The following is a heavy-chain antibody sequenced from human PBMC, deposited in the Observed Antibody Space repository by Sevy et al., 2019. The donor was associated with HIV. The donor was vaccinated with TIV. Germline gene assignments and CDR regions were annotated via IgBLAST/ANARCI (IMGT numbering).Heavy chain of an antibody. CDR2: DFYSGNS. CDR1: GGSISSSSYY. D-gene: IGHD2-15*01. J-gene: IGHJ6*02. Sequence: SETLSLTCTVSGGSISSSSYYWGWIRQPPGKGLEWIGSDFYSGNSYYNPSLKSRGTITEDTSKNQFSLKLSSVPAASTAVYYCARHSRYCSGGSCYRGGHSYYGMDVWGQGTTVTVSS. V-gene: IGHV4-39*01. CDR3: ARHSRYCSGGSCYRGGHSYYGMDV.